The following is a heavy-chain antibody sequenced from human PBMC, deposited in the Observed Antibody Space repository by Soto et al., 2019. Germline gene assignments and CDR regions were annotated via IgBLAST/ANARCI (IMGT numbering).Heavy chain of an antibody. D-gene: IGHD3-22*01. CDR2: IWYDGSNK. CDR3: ARDLSYYYDSRGFDY. V-gene: IGHV3-33*01. Sequence: SLRLSCAASGFTFSSYGMHWVRQAPGKGLEWVAVIWYDGSNKYYADSVKGRFTISRDNSKNTLYLQMNSLRAEDTAVYYCARDLSYYYDSRGFDYWGQGTLVTVSS. J-gene: IGHJ4*02. CDR1: GFTFSSYG.